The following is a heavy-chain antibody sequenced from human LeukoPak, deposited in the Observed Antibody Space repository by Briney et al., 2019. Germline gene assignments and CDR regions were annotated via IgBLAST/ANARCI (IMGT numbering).Heavy chain of an antibody. CDR2: INHSVST. CDR3: ASVYLFWGDYYRSLHLDD. Sequence: PSETLSLTCAVYGGSFSGYYWSWIRQPPGKGLEWIGEINHSVSTNYNPSLKSRVTISVDTSKNQFSLKLSSVTAADTAVYYCASVYLFWGDYYRSLHLDDLGQGTLVTVSS. V-gene: IGHV4-34*01. J-gene: IGHJ4*02. CDR1: GGSFSGYY. D-gene: IGHD3-3*01.